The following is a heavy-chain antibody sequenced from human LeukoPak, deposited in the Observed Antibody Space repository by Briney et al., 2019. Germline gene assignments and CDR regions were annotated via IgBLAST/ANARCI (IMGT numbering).Heavy chain of an antibody. D-gene: IGHD3-22*01. J-gene: IGHJ4*02. CDR1: GFTFSSYA. CDR3: ARAFYYDGSGNILDY. Sequence: GSLRLSCAASGFTFSSYAMSWVRQAPGKGLEWIGSIYYSGSTYYNPSLKSRVTISVDTSKNQFSLKLSSVTAADTAVYYCARAFYYDGSGNILDYWGQGTLVTVSS. V-gene: IGHV4-39*01. CDR2: IYYSGST.